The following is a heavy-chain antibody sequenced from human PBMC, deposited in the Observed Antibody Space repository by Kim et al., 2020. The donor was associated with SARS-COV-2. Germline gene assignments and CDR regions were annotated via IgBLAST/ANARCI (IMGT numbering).Heavy chain of an antibody. Sequence: KFQGRVTITRDTSASTAYMELSSLRSEDTAVYYCARGSMIVVVTWDWFDPWGQGTLVTVSS. J-gene: IGHJ5*02. V-gene: IGHV1-3*01. CDR3: ARGSMIVVVTWDWFDP. D-gene: IGHD3-22*01.